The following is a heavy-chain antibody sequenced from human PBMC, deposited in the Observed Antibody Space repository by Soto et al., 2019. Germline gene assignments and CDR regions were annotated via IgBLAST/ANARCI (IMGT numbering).Heavy chain of an antibody. CDR1: GFTFSSYW. CDR2: IKQDGSEK. D-gene: IGHD3-10*01. J-gene: IGHJ6*04. V-gene: IGHV3-7*01. Sequence: GGSLRLSCAASGFTFSSYWMSWVRQAPGKGLEWVANIKQDGSEKYYVDSVKGRFTISRDNAKNSLYLQMNSLRAEDTAVYYCARPWGYYGSGSYSVWGKGTTVTVSS. CDR3: ARPWGYYGSGSYSV.